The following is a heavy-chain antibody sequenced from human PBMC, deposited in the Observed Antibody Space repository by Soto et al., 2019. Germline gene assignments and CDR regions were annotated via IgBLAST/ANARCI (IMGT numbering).Heavy chain of an antibody. V-gene: IGHV3-23*01. Sequence: PGGSLRLSCTGSGFTFSSYGMSWVRQVPGKGLEWVSFISNGGDATHFADSVKGRFTISRDNSKNTLYLQMNSLRAEDTAVYYCAKDRMNHNSVWDPFDIWGQGTMVTVSS. D-gene: IGHD1-20*01. CDR1: GFTFSSYG. J-gene: IGHJ3*02. CDR2: ISNGGDAT. CDR3: AKDRMNHNSVWDPFDI.